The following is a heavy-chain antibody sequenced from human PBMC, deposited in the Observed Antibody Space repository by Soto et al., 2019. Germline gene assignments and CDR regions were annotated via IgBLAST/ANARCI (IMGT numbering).Heavy chain of an antibody. CDR2: IDPSDSYI. V-gene: IGHV5-10-1*01. J-gene: IGHJ6*02. CDR3: ARRDNGRSSSYTMDV. D-gene: IGHD6-6*01. CDR1: GYSFSTYW. Sequence: GESLKISCKGSGYSFSTYWISWVRQMPGKGLEWMGKIDPSDSYINYSPSFQGHVTISADESISTAYLQWSSLKASDTAMYYCARRDNGRSSSYTMDVWGQGTTVTVSS.